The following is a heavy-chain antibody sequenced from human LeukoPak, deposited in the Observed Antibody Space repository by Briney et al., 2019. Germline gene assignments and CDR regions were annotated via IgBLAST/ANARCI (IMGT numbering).Heavy chain of an antibody. J-gene: IGHJ4*02. D-gene: IGHD3-22*01. CDR3: ARIGNNDSSGYYSH. CDR2: IYSGGST. CDR1: GFTVSTNY. Sequence: WGSLRLSCSGFTVSTNYMSWVRQAPGKGLEWVSLIYSGGSTNYADSVKGRFSISRDNSKNTLFLQMNSLRAEDTAVYYCARIGNNDSSGYYSHWGQGALVTVSS. V-gene: IGHV3-66*01.